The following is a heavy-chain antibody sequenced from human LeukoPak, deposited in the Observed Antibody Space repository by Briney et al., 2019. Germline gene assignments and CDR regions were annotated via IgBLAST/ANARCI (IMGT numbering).Heavy chain of an antibody. D-gene: IGHD1-20*01. J-gene: IGHJ4*02. V-gene: IGHV3-23*01. CDR3: AKGPLTGTFPDF. CDR2: ISSSGSGGNT. CDR1: GVTLSNYA. Sequence: GGSLRLSCVASGVTLSNYAMSWARQAPGKGLEWVSGISSSGSGGNTYYADSVKGRFTISRDNSKNTLFLQMNSLRADDTAVYYCAKGPLTGTFPDFWGQGTLVTVSS.